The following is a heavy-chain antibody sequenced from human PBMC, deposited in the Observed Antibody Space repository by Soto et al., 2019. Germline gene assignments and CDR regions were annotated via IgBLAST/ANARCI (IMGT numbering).Heavy chain of an antibody. CDR3: ARDGNGGYYGSGSYSDISDY. V-gene: IGHV3-33*01. CDR2: IWYDGSNK. D-gene: IGHD3-10*01. J-gene: IGHJ4*02. CDR1: GFTFSSYG. Sequence: PGGSLRLSCAASGFTFSSYGMHWVRQAPGKGLEWVAVIWYDGSNKYYADSVKGRFTISRDNSKNTLYLQMNSLRAEDTAVYYCARDGNGGYYGSGSYSDISDYWGQGTLVTVSS.